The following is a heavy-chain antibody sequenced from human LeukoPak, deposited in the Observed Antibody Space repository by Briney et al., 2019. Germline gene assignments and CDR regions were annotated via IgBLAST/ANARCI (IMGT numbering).Heavy chain of an antibody. V-gene: IGHV3-33*01. J-gene: IGHJ4*02. D-gene: IGHD3-10*02. CDR3: ARMISVRGFDY. CDR1: GFTFSSHG. CDR2: IWNDGSNK. Sequence: GGSLRLSCAASGFTFSSHGMHWVRHAPGKGLEWVAVIWNDGSNKYYADSVKGRFTISRDNSENTLFLQMNSLRAEDTAVYYCARMISVRGFDYWGQGTLVTVSS.